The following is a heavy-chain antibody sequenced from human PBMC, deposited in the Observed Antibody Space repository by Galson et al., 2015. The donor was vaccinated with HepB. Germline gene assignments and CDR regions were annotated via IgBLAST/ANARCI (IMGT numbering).Heavy chain of an antibody. CDR2: INCNGGST. CDR1: GFTFDDYG. Sequence: SLRLSCAASGFTFDDYGMSWVRQAPGKGLEWVSGINCNGGSTGYADSVKGRFTISRDNAKNSLYLQMNSLRAEDTALYYCARGRCSGGSCYGTQVGYFDLWGRGTLVTVSS. J-gene: IGHJ2*01. CDR3: ARGRCSGGSCYGTQVGYFDL. D-gene: IGHD2-15*01. V-gene: IGHV3-20*04.